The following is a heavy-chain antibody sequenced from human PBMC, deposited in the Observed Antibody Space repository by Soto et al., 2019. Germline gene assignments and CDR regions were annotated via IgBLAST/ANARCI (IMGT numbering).Heavy chain of an antibody. Sequence: QVQLVQSGAEVKKPGSSVKVSCTASGGTFSSDAIIWVRQPPGRGLEWMGGIVPISGTTTYAQKFQRRATITADESTSTVYMGLSSLRSEDTAVYYCARDAGDMVRGVMGFVDYGGQGTLVTVSS. CDR3: ARDAGDMVRGVMGFVDY. CDR2: IVPISGTT. D-gene: IGHD3-10*01. J-gene: IGHJ4*02. CDR1: GGTFSSDA. V-gene: IGHV1-69*01.